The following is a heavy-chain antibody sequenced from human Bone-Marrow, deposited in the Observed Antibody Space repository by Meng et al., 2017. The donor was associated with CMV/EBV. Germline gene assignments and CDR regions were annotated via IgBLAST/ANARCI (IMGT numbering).Heavy chain of an antibody. CDR1: GYTFASYG. Sequence: ASVKVSCKGSGYTFASYGISWVRQAPGQGLEWMGWISVYNGETNYAQKFQDRVTMTTDTSTSIVYMELRSLRSDDSAVYYCARGPIVGTTTDYYYYGMDVWGQGTTVTVSS. V-gene: IGHV1-18*01. CDR3: ARGPIVGTTTDYYYYGMDV. D-gene: IGHD1-26*01. J-gene: IGHJ6*02. CDR2: ISVYNGET.